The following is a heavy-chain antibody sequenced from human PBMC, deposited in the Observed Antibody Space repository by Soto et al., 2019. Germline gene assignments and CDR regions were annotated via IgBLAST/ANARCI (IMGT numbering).Heavy chain of an antibody. Sequence: SETLSLTCTVSGGSISSGDYYWSWIRQPPGKGLEWIGYIYYSGSTYYNPSLKSRVTISVDTSKNQFSLKLSSVTAADTAVYYCARERGDFWSGYLGGYYGMGVWGQGTTVTVSS. CDR3: ARERGDFWSGYLGGYYGMGV. V-gene: IGHV4-30-4*01. D-gene: IGHD3-3*01. CDR1: GGSISSGDYY. J-gene: IGHJ6*02. CDR2: IYYSGST.